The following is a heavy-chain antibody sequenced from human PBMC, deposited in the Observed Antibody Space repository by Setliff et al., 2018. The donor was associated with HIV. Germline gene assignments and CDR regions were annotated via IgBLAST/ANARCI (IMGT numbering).Heavy chain of an antibody. CDR3: ARAPELYSGSYDAFDI. Sequence: ASVKVSCKASGGTFSDYAINWVRQAPGQGLEWMGGIIPIFGTTNYAQKFQGRVTITTDGFTTTAYMELSSLTSEDTAVYYCARAPELYSGSYDAFDIWGQGTMVTVSS. D-gene: IGHD1-26*01. CDR1: GGTFSDYA. V-gene: IGHV1-69*05. CDR2: IIPIFGTT. J-gene: IGHJ3*02.